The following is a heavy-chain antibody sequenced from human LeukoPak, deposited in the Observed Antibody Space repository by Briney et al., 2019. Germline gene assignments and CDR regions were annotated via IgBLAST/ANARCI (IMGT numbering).Heavy chain of an antibody. CDR3: ATANYYGMDV. J-gene: IGHJ6*02. CDR1: GGSFSGYY. V-gene: IGHV4-34*01. CDR2: INHSGST. Sequence: KPSETLSLTCAVYGGSFSGYYWSWIRQPPGKGLEWIGEINHSGSTNYNPSLKSRVTISVDTSKNQFSLKLSSVTAADTAAYYCATANYYGMDVWGQGTTVTVSS.